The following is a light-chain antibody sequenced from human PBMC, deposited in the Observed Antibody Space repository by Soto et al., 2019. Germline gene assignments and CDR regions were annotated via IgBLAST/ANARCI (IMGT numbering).Light chain of an antibody. Sequence: EIALTQSPATLSLSPGERATLSCRASQSVSSYVAWYQQKPGQAPRLLIYDASNRATGIPARFSGSGSGTDFTLTISSLEPEDFAVYYCQQRSNWPPTWTFGQGTKVEIK. V-gene: IGKV3-11*01. CDR1: QSVSSY. J-gene: IGKJ1*01. CDR3: QQRSNWPPTWT. CDR2: DAS.